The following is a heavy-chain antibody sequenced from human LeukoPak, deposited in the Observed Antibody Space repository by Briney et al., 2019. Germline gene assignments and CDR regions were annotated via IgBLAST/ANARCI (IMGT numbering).Heavy chain of an antibody. CDR3: ASEDCSGGSCCFDY. CDR2: INHSGST. J-gene: IGHJ4*02. V-gene: IGHV4-34*01. D-gene: IGHD2-15*01. CDR1: GGSFSGYY. Sequence: PSETLSLTCAVYGGSFSGYYWSWIRQPPGKGLEWIGEINHSGSTNYNPSLKSRVTISVDTSKNQFSLKLSSVTAADTAVYYCASEDCSGGSCCFDYWGQGTLVTVSS.